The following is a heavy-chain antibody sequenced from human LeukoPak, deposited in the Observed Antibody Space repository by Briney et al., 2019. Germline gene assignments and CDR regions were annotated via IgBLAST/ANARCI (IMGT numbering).Heavy chain of an antibody. Sequence: ASVKVSCKVSGYTLTELSMHWVRQAPGKGLEWMGGFDPEDGETIYAQKFQGRVTMTEDTSTDTAYMELSSLRSEDTAVYYCATWDMARGVKQASDYWGQGTLVTVSS. J-gene: IGHJ4*02. CDR2: FDPEDGET. CDR3: ATWDMARGVKQASDY. V-gene: IGHV1-24*01. D-gene: IGHD3-10*01. CDR1: GYTLTELS.